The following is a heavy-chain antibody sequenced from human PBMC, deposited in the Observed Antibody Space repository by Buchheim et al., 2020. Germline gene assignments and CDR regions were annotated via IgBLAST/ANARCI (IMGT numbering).Heavy chain of an antibody. J-gene: IGHJ6*02. CDR3: ARDTFYYDSSGYYYYYGMDV. CDR1: GFIFTNYW. Sequence: EVQLVESGGGLVQPGGSLRLSCAASGFIFTNYWMSWVRQAPGKGLEWVANIKQDGSEKYYVDSVKGRFTISRDNAKNSLYLQMNSLRAEDTAVYYCARDTFYYDSSGYYYYYGMDVWGQGTT. V-gene: IGHV3-7*01. CDR2: IKQDGSEK. D-gene: IGHD3-22*01.